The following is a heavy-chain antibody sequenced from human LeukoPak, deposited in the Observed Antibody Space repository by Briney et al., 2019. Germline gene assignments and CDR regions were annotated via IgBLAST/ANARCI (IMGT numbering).Heavy chain of an antibody. J-gene: IGHJ4*02. V-gene: IGHV3-30*02. Sequence: GGSLRLSCAASGFIFSDYGMRWVRQAPGKGLEWVTLVRNDGSDKYYADSVKGRFTTSRDDSKNTLYLQMNSLRPEDTAVYYCAKHYYGSGSQKYYFDYWGQGTLATVSS. CDR1: GFIFSDYG. CDR3: AKHYYGSGSQKYYFDY. CDR2: VRNDGSDK. D-gene: IGHD3-10*01.